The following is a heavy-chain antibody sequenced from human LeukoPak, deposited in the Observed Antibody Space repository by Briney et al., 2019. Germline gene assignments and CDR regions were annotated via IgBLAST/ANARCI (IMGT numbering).Heavy chain of an antibody. J-gene: IGHJ4*02. D-gene: IGHD2-15*01. CDR2: INHSGST. CDR1: GFTFSSYE. Sequence: PGGSLRLSCAASGFTFSSYEMNWVRQPPGKGLEWIGEINHSGSTNYNPTLKSRVTISVDTSKNQFSLKLSSVIAADTAVYYCARYCSGGSCNQRLYYGDKYFDYWGQGTLVTVSS. V-gene: IGHV4-34*01. CDR3: ARYCSGGSCNQRLYYGDKYFDY.